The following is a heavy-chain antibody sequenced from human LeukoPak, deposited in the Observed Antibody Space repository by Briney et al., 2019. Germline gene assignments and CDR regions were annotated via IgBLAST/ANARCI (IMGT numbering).Heavy chain of an antibody. J-gene: IGHJ4*02. CDR3: AKGTGSGWHVGGDY. D-gene: IGHD6-19*01. CDR1: GFSFSNYG. V-gene: IGHV3-30*18. CDR2: ISYDGYDK. Sequence: GGSLRLSCAVSGFSFSNYGIHWVRQAPGKGLEWVAVISYDGYDKYYADSVKGRFTISRDNSRNTLFLQLNSLRPGDTAVYFCAKGTGSGWHVGGDYWGQGALVTVSS.